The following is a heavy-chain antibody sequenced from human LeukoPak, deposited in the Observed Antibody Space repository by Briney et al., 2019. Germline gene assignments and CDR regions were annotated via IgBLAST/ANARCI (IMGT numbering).Heavy chain of an antibody. Sequence: GGSLRLSCAASGFTFSSYGMHWVRQAPGKGLEWVAFIRYDGSNKYYADSVKGRFTISRDNSKNTLYLQMNSLRAEDTAVYYCAKDSGLIVAAGTRTGPFDYWGQGTLVTVSS. CDR1: GFTFSSYG. D-gene: IGHD6-13*01. V-gene: IGHV3-30*02. CDR3: AKDSGLIVAAGTRTGPFDY. CDR2: IRYDGSNK. J-gene: IGHJ4*02.